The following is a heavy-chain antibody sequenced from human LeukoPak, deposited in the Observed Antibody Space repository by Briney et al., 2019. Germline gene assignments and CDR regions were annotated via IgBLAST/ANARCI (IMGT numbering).Heavy chain of an antibody. J-gene: IGHJ6*03. CDR1: GGSISSSGYH. CDR2: IYHSGST. Sequence: SQTLSLTCSVSGGSISSSGYHWSWIRQPPGKGLEWIGYIYHSGSTYYNPSLKSRVTISLDRSKNQFSLKLSSVTAADTAMYYCAVGLHFDWLHGAPYYYYYMDVWGKGTTVTVSS. CDR3: AVGLHFDWLHGAPYYYYYMDV. D-gene: IGHD3-9*01. V-gene: IGHV4-30-2*01.